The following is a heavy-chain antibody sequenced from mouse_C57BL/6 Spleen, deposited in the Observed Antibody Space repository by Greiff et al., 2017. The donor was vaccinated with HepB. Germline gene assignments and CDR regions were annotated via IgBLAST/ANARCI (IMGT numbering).Heavy chain of an antibody. CDR3: TTYRCYYYAMDY. J-gene: IGHJ4*01. CDR1: GYTFTDYE. V-gene: IGHV1-15*01. Sequence: VQLQQSGAELVRPGASVTLSCKASGYTFTDYEMHWVKQTPVHGLEWIGAIDPETGGTAYNQKFKGKAILTADKSSSTAYMELRSLTSEDSAVYYCTTYRCYYYAMDYWGQGTSVTVSS. CDR2: IDPETGGT. D-gene: IGHD2-10*01.